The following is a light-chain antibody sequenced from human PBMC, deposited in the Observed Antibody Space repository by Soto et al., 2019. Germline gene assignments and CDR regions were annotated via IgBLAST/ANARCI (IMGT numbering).Light chain of an antibody. CDR2: DVS. Sequence: QSVLTQPASVSGSPGQSITISCTGTSSDVGGYNYVSWYQQHPGKAPKLMIYDVSNRPSGVSNRFSGSKSGNTASLTISGLQAEDEADYYCSSYTSSSTLYVFRTGTKVTDL. CDR1: SSDVGGYNY. V-gene: IGLV2-14*01. J-gene: IGLJ1*01. CDR3: SSYTSSSTLYV.